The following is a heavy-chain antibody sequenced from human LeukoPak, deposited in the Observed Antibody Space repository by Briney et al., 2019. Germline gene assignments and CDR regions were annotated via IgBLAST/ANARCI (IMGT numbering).Heavy chain of an antibody. J-gene: IGHJ5*02. CDR1: GYTFTGYY. D-gene: IGHD6-13*01. CDR3: ARLRGIAAAGGWFDP. V-gene: IGHV1-2*02. Sequence: ASVKVSCKASGYTFTGYYMHWVRQAPGQGLEWMGWINPNSGGTNYAQKFQGRVTMTRDTSISTAYMELSRLRSDDTAVCYCARLRGIAAAGGWFDPWGQGTLVTVSS. CDR2: INPNSGGT.